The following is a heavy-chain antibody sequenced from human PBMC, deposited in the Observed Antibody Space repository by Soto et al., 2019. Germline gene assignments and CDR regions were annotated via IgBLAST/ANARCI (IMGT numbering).Heavy chain of an antibody. Sequence: PSETLSLTCTVSGGSISSGDYYWSWIRQPPGKGLEWIGYIYYSGSTYYNPSLKSRVTISVDTSKNQFSLKLSSVTAADTAVYYCARDSEEPRNIAAAGIFDYWGQGTLVTISS. CDR2: IYYSGST. CDR1: GGSISSGDYY. D-gene: IGHD6-13*01. CDR3: ARDSEEPRNIAAAGIFDY. V-gene: IGHV4-30-4*01. J-gene: IGHJ4*02.